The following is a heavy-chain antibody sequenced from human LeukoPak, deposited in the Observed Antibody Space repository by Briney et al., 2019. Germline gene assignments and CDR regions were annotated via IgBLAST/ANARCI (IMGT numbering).Heavy chain of an antibody. J-gene: IGHJ3*02. CDR1: GGSISSGSYY. CDR2: IYTSGST. CDR3: ARDRTWDYDFWSGYSRAGDAFDI. V-gene: IGHV4-61*02. Sequence: PSETLSLTCTVSGGSISSGSYYWSWIRQPAGKGLEWIGRIYTSGSTNYNPSLKSRVTMSVDTSKNQFSLKLSSVTAADTAVYYCARDRTWDYDFWSGYSRAGDAFDIWGQGTMVTVSS. D-gene: IGHD3-3*01.